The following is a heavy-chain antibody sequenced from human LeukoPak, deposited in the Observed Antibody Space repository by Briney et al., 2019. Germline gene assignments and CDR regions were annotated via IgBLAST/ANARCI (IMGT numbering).Heavy chain of an antibody. CDR1: GGTFSSYA. Sequence: GASVKVSCKASGGTFSSYAISWVRQAPGQGLEWMGRIIPILGIANYAQKFQGRVTITADKSTSTAYMELSSLRSEDTAVYYCARDKYHLLDNWFDPWGQGTLVTVSS. CDR2: IIPILGIA. J-gene: IGHJ5*02. D-gene: IGHD2-2*01. V-gene: IGHV1-69*04. CDR3: ARDKYHLLDNWFDP.